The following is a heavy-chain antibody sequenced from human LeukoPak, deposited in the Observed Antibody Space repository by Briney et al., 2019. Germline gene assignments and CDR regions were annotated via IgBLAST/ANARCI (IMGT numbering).Heavy chain of an antibody. V-gene: IGHV3-13*01. J-gene: IGHJ2*01. CDR1: GFTFNYYD. Sequence: PGGSLRLSCAVSGFTFNYYDMHWVRQAPGKGLEWVSAIRTTGVTNYPASVKSRFAMSREDATNSVHLQMSTLRAGDTAVYYCARGVSYYYDNSGHPGWYFDLWGRGTLVTVSS. D-gene: IGHD3-22*01. CDR3: ARGVSYYYDNSGHPGWYFDL. CDR2: IRTTGVT.